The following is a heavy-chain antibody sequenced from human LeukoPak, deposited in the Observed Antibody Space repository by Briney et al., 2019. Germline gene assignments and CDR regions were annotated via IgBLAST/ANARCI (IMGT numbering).Heavy chain of an antibody. CDR3: ARSLYSSRSEWFYYNGLDV. V-gene: IGHV3-48*03. CDR1: GFTFSTYE. CDR2: ITSSGSTK. J-gene: IGHJ6*02. Sequence: GGSLRLSCAASGFTFSTYEMNWVRQAPGKGLEWISYITSSGSTKYYADFVKGRFTISRDNARNSLSLQMNSLRAGDTALYYCARSLYSSRSEWFYYNGLDVWGQGTTVTVSS. D-gene: IGHD3-3*01.